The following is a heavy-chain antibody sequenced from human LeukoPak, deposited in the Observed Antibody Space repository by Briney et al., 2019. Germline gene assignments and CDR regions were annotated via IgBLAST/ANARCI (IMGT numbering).Heavy chain of an antibody. CDR2: ISINGSAT. V-gene: IGHV3-64*01. Sequence: SGGSLRLSCATSGFIFNTHTMHWVRQAPGKGLEYVSTISINGSATYYAISVKGRFTISRDNSKNTLFLQMGSLRVEDMAVYYCAREVPSGGGIDYWGQGTLVTASS. CDR1: GFIFNTHT. D-gene: IGHD2-15*01. J-gene: IGHJ4*02. CDR3: AREVPSGGGIDY.